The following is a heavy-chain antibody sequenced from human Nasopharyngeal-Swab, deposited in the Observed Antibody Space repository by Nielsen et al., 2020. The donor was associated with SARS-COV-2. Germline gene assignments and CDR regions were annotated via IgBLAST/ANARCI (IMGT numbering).Heavy chain of an antibody. CDR1: GYTFTGYY. D-gene: IGHD6-13*01. J-gene: IGHJ6*02. CDR3: ARESGSSWPEQQYYYYYGMDV. Sequence: ASVKVSCKASGYTFTGYYMHWVRQAPGQGLEWMGRISAYNGNTNYAQKLQGRVTMTTDTSTSTAYMELRSLRSDDTAVYYCARESGSSWPEQQYYYYYGMDVWGQGTTVTVSS. CDR2: ISAYNGNT. V-gene: IGHV1-18*04.